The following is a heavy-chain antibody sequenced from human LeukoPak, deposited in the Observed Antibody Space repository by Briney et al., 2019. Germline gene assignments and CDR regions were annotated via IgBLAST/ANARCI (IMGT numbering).Heavy chain of an antibody. CDR1: VFTFSNAW. Sequence: PGGSLRLSCAASVFTFSNAWMSWVRQAPGKGLEWVGRIKSKTDGGTTDYAAPVKGRFTISRDDSKNTLYLQMNSLKTEDTAVYYCTRGKIAVAAHFDYWGQGTLVTVSS. CDR3: TRGKIAVAAHFDY. J-gene: IGHJ4*02. CDR2: IKSKTDGGTT. V-gene: IGHV3-15*01. D-gene: IGHD6-19*01.